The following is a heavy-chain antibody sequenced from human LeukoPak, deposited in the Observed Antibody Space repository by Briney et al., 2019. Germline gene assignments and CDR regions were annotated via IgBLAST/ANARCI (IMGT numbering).Heavy chain of an antibody. CDR2: INPSGGST. V-gene: IGHV1-46*01. D-gene: IGHD6-13*01. CDR1: GYTFTSYY. Sequence: ASVKVSCKASGYTFTSYYMHWVRQAPGQGLEWMGIINPSGGSTSYAQKFQGRVTITRNTSISTAYMELSSLRSEDTAVYYCARGQYSSSWYVTNHVDWFDPWGQGTLVTVSS. J-gene: IGHJ5*02. CDR3: ARGQYSSSWYVTNHVDWFDP.